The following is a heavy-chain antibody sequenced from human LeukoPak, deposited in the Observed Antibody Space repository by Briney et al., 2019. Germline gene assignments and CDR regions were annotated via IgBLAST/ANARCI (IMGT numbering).Heavy chain of an antibody. CDR1: GFTFSSYW. J-gene: IGHJ4*02. V-gene: IGHV3-74*01. CDR3: ARAGLTYYYDSSGYRPFDY. D-gene: IGHD3-22*01. Sequence: GESLRLSCAASGFTFSSYWMHWVRQAPGKGLVWVSRINSDGSSTSYADSVKGRFTISRDNAKNTLYLQMNSLRAEDTAVYYCARAGLTYYYDSSGYRPFDYWGRGTLVTVSS. CDR2: INSDGSST.